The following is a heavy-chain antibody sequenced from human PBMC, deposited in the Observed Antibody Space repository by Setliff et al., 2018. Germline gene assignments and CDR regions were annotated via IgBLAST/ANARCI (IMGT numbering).Heavy chain of an antibody. Sequence: TLSLTCTVSGASISTYYWSWIRQPPGKGLEWIGSIYYSGSTYYNPSLKSRVTISVDTSKNQFSLKLSSVTAADTAVYYCARGGDIVVVPAAPPYYYGMDVWGQGTTVTVSS. V-gene: IGHV4-59*05. J-gene: IGHJ6*02. D-gene: IGHD2-2*01. CDR3: ARGGDIVVVPAAPPYYYGMDV. CDR2: IYYSGST. CDR1: GASISTYY.